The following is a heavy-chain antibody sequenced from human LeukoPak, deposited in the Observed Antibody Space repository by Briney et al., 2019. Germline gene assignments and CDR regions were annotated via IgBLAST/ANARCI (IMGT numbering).Heavy chain of an antibody. CDR3: SRVGSSGWPNYFDS. V-gene: IGHV3-13*04. J-gene: IGHJ4*02. CDR2: IGTSGDT. D-gene: IGHD6-19*01. CDR1: GSTFSSYD. Sequence: GGSLRLSCAASGSTFSSYDMHWVRQATGKGLEWVSVIGTSGDTYYAGSVKGRFTISRENAKNSLYLQMSSLTAGDTAVYFCSRVGSSGWPNYFDSWGQGTLVTVSS.